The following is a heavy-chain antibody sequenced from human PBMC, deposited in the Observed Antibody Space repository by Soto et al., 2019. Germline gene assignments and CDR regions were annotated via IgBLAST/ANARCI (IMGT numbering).Heavy chain of an antibody. J-gene: IGHJ3*01. V-gene: IGHV2-5*02. CDR2: LYWDDDT. D-gene: IGHD6-6*01. CDR3: AHTYSSSPDDGFDV. CDR1: GFSLNTRGVG. Sequence: QITLKESGHTLVKPTQMLTLTCTFSGFSLNTRGVGVGWIRQPPGGALEWLALLYWDDDTRYSPSLRSRLSITNDTSKNQVVLTMTTMEPLDTGTYYCAHTYSSSPDDGFDVWGQGTRVTVSS.